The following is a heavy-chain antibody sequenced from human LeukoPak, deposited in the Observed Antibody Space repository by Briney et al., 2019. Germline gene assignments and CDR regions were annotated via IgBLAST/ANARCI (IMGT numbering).Heavy chain of an antibody. CDR3: ARIRNHWYFDL. V-gene: IGHV3-64*01. CDR1: GFTFSNYA. CDR2: IGLNGGNT. J-gene: IGHJ2*01. D-gene: IGHD1-14*01. Sequence: GGSLRLSCVASGFTFSNYALYWVRQAPEKGLEYVSGIGLNGGNTFYANSVKGRFTISRDNSKNTLSLQMGSLRAGDMAVYYCARIRNHWYFDLWGRGTLVIVSS.